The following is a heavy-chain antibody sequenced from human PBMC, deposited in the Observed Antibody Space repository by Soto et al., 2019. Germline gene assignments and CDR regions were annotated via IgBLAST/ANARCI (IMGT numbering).Heavy chain of an antibody. Sequence: EVQLVESGGGLVQPGGSLRLSCAASGFTFSSYSMNWVRQAPGKGLEWVSYISSSSSTIYYADSVKGRFTISRDNAKNSLYLQMNSLRDEDTAVYYCARDRPYHYDSSGYEYYFDYWGQGTLVTVSS. CDR2: ISSSSSTI. D-gene: IGHD3-22*01. J-gene: IGHJ4*02. V-gene: IGHV3-48*02. CDR3: ARDRPYHYDSSGYEYYFDY. CDR1: GFTFSSYS.